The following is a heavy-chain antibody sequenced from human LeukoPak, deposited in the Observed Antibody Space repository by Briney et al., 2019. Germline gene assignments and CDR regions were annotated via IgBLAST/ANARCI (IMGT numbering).Heavy chain of an antibody. V-gene: IGHV4-39*01. Sequence: SETLSLTCTVSGGSISSSSYYWGWIRQPPGKGLEWIGSIYYSGSTYYNPSLKSRVTISVDTSKNQFSLKLSSVTAADTAVYYCARHGPEVVVPAASEFDYWGQGTLVTVSS. J-gene: IGHJ4*02. CDR3: ARHGPEVVVPAASEFDY. CDR2: IYYSGST. D-gene: IGHD2-2*01. CDR1: GGSISSSSYY.